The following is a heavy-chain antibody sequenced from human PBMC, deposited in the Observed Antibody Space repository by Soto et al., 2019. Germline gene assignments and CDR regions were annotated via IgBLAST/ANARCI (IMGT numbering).Heavy chain of an antibody. CDR1: GFTFSRYG. CDR3: ARHDYYDSSGSSYYGMDV. Sequence: SGGSLRLSCAASGFTFSRYGVSWVRQGPGKGREWGANIKQEGSQKNYVDSVKGRVTISRDNAKNSLYLQMNSLRAEDTAVYYCARHDYYDSSGSSYYGMDVWGQDTTVTLSS. J-gene: IGHJ6*02. D-gene: IGHD3-22*01. V-gene: IGHV3-7*04. CDR2: IKQEGSQK.